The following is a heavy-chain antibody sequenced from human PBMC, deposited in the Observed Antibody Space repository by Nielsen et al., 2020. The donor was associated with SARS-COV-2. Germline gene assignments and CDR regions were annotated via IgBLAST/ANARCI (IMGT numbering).Heavy chain of an antibody. CDR2: ISYDGSNK. J-gene: IGHJ5*02. CDR3: ARDPGSSYYDSSGYPNWFDP. Sequence: GESLKISCAASGFTFSSYAMHWVRQAPGKGLEWVAVISYDGSNKYYADSVKGRFTISRDNSKNTLYLQMNSLRAEDTAVYYCARDPGSSYYDSSGYPNWFDPWGQGTLVTVSS. CDR1: GFTFSSYA. V-gene: IGHV3-30*04. D-gene: IGHD3-22*01.